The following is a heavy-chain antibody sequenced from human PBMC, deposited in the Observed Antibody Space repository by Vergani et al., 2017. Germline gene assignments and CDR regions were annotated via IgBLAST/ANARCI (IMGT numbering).Heavy chain of an antibody. CDR3: VRHGEDVIVVSPAVPVSLSDQYRVDF. J-gene: IGHJ4*02. CDR1: GGSLYGTGYH. Sequence: QLQLQESGPGLLKPSETLSLTCSVSGGSLYGTGYHCGWIRQPPGKALQWVASVYFTGTTYYNPSLQRRLTISVDVSKNQFSLKMTSVTAADTSVYYCVRHGEDVIVVSPAVPVSLSDQYRVDFWGPGTLVTVSS. V-gene: IGHV4-39*01. D-gene: IGHD3-3*01. CDR2: VYFTGTT.